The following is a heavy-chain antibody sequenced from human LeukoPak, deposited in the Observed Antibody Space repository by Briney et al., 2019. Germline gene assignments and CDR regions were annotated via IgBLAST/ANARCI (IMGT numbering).Heavy chain of an antibody. J-gene: IGHJ4*02. CDR1: GFSFSNYW. Sequence: PGGSLRLSCAASGFSFSNYWMSWVRQAPGKGLEWVANIRPDGSEKYYVDSVKGRFTISRDNAKNSLYLQMNSLRVEDTAVYYCAREGSYGRPLHYWGQGTLVTVSS. CDR2: IRPDGSEK. V-gene: IGHV3-7*01. CDR3: AREGSYGRPLHY. D-gene: IGHD5-18*01.